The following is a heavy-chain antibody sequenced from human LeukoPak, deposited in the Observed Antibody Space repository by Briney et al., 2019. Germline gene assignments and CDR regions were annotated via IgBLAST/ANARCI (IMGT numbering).Heavy chain of an antibody. CDR2: MWSDGSNK. V-gene: IGHV3-33*06. CDR3: AKARRVVATIYGYGMDV. CDR1: GFTFSSYD. Sequence: GGSLRLSCAASGFTFSSYDMHWVRQAPGKGLEWVAVMWSDGSNKYHADSVKGRFTISRDNSKNTLYLQMNSLRAEDTAVYYCAKARRVVATIYGYGMDVWGQGTTVTVSS. J-gene: IGHJ6*02. D-gene: IGHD5-12*01.